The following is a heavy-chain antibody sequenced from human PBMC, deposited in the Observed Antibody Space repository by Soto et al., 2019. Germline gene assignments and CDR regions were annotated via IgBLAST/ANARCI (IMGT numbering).Heavy chain of an antibody. CDR1: GYAFTSYH. V-gene: IGHV1-46*03. Sequence: QVQLVQSGAEVKKPGASVKVSCKASGYAFTSYHMHWVRQAPGQGLQWMGIINPSGGSTFYAQKFQGRVTMTRETSTSTGYMDLSSLRSEDTAVYYCARVYCSGGGCFSIDYWGPGTLVTVSS. D-gene: IGHD2-15*01. CDR2: INPSGGST. J-gene: IGHJ4*02. CDR3: ARVYCSGGGCFSIDY.